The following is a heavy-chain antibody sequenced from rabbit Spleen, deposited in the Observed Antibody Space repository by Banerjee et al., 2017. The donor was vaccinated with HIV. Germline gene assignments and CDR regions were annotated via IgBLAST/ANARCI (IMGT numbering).Heavy chain of an antibody. CDR1: GFSFSSNW. V-gene: IGHV1S45*01. Sequence: QEQLEESGGDLVKPEGTLTLTCTVSGFSFSSNWICWVRQAPGKGLEWIACIDTSDGDTDYANWPKGRFTISKASSTTVTLKMTSLTDADTATYFCARNYVNAFDPWGPGTLVTVS. D-gene: IGHD1-1*01. J-gene: IGHJ2*01. CDR3: ARNYVNAFDP. CDR2: IDTSDGDT.